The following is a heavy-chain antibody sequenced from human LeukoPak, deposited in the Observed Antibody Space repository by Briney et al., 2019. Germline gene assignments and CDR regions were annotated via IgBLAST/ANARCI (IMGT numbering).Heavy chain of an antibody. CDR2: IRYDGSNK. D-gene: IGHD3-3*01. CDR3: AKSPTADLRFLFP. CDR1: GFTFSSYG. Sequence: GGSLRLSCAASGFTFSSYGMHWVRQAPGKGLEWVAFIRYDGSNKYYADSVKGRFTISRDNSKNTLYLQMNSLRAEDTAVYYCAKSPTADLRFLFPWGQGTLVTVSS. V-gene: IGHV3-30*02. J-gene: IGHJ5*02.